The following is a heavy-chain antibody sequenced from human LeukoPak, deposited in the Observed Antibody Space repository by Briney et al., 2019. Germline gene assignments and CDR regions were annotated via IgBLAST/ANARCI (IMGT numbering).Heavy chain of an antibody. Sequence: SETLSLTCSVSGASSSNHFWSWIRQPPGKGLEWLGYISRSGHTNYNPSLKSRVTMSVATSKNHFSLNLTSVTAADTAIYYCARLSFGDSHFDQWGQGTLVSVSP. V-gene: IGHV4-59*08. CDR3: ARLSFGDSHFDQ. CDR1: GASSSNHF. CDR2: ISRSGHT. D-gene: IGHD3-10*01. J-gene: IGHJ4*02.